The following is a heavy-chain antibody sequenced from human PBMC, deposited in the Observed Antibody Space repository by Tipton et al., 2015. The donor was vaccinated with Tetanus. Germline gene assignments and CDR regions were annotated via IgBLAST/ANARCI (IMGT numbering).Heavy chain of an antibody. CDR3: AREPAATGTSLFDY. CDR1: GGFSSGDYY. J-gene: IGHJ4*02. D-gene: IGHD6-13*01. V-gene: IGHV4-31*03. CDR2: INYSGST. Sequence: TLSLTCTVSGGFSSGDYYWSWIRQHPGKGLEWIAYINYSGSTYYNPSLESRLTVSLDTSKNQFFLKLSSVTAADTAMFYCAREPAATGTSLFDYWGQGALVTVSS.